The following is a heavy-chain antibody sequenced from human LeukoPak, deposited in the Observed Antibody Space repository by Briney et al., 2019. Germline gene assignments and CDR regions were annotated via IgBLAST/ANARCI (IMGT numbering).Heavy chain of an antibody. Sequence: GGSLRLSCAASGFTFSSYAMSCVRQAPRKGLECVSGISGSGGTTYYADSVKGRFTISRDNSKNTVYLEMNSLRAEDTAVYYCAKDRGEGYNIYLGARILAYWGQGTLVTVSS. CDR3: AKDRGEGYNIYLGARILAY. J-gene: IGHJ4*02. V-gene: IGHV3-23*01. CDR2: ISGSGGTT. D-gene: IGHD5-24*01. CDR1: GFTFSSYA.